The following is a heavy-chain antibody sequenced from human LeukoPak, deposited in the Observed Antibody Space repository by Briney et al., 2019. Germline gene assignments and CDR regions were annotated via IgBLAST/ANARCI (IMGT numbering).Heavy chain of an antibody. D-gene: IGHD6-19*01. Sequence: SETLSLTCTVSGGSISSYHWSWVRQPPGKELEWIGYIFYSGNTNSNPSLKSRVTISLDTSKNQFSLKLNSVTAADTAVYYCARAVAGFYFDYWGQGTLVTVSS. CDR1: GGSISSYH. J-gene: IGHJ4*02. CDR2: IFYSGNT. V-gene: IGHV4-59*01. CDR3: ARAVAGFYFDY.